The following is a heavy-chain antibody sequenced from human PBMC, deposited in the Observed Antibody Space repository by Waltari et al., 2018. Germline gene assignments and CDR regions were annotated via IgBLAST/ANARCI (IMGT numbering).Heavy chain of an antibody. V-gene: IGHV1-69*09. D-gene: IGHD3-22*01. Sequence: QVQLVQSGAEVKKPGSSVKVSCKASGGTFSSYAISWVRQAPGQGLEWMGRTIPILGIANSAQKFQGRVTITADKSTSTAYMELSSLRSEDTAVYYCARDQGGFVGSDYYDSSGYYFDYWGQGTLVTVSS. CDR1: GGTFSSYA. CDR2: TIPILGIA. J-gene: IGHJ4*02. CDR3: ARDQGGFVGSDYYDSSGYYFDY.